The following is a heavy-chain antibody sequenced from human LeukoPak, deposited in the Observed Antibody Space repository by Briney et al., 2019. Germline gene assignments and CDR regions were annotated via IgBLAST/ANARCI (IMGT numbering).Heavy chain of an antibody. Sequence: PSETLSLTCAVYGGSFSGYYWSWIRQPPGKGLEWIGEINHSGSTNYNPSLKSRVTISVDTSKNQFSLKLSSVTAADTAVYYCARVPYYSSPFPNLIDYWGQGTRVPVSS. CDR1: GGSFSGYY. D-gene: IGHD6-19*01. J-gene: IGHJ4*02. CDR2: INHSGST. CDR3: ARVPYYSSPFPNLIDY. V-gene: IGHV4-34*01.